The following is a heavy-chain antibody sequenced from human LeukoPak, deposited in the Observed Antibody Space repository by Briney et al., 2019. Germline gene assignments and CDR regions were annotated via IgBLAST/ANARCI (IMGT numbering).Heavy chain of an antibody. CDR3: ARDDDFWSGYYTGSYYGMDV. CDR1: GYTFTTYA. CDR2: INGGNGNT. D-gene: IGHD3-3*01. Sequence: ASVKVSCKASGYTFTTYALYWVRQAPGQRLEWMGWINGGNGNTKYSQKFQGRVTITRDTSASTAYMELSSLISEDTAVYYCARDDDFWSGYYTGSYYGMDVWGQGTTVTVSS. J-gene: IGHJ6*02. V-gene: IGHV1-3*01.